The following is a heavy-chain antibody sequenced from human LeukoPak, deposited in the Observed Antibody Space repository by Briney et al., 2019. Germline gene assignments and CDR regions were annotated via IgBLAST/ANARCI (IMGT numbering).Heavy chain of an antibody. CDR3: ARDAQYYDFWSGYGY. D-gene: IGHD3-3*01. Sequence: GGSLRLSFAASGFTFSSYSMNWVRQAPGKGLEWVSSISSSSSYIYYADSVKGRFTISRDNAKNSLYLQMNSLRAEDTAVYYCARDAQYYDFWSGYGYWGQGTLVTVSS. J-gene: IGHJ4*02. CDR1: GFTFSSYS. V-gene: IGHV3-21*01. CDR2: ISSSSSYI.